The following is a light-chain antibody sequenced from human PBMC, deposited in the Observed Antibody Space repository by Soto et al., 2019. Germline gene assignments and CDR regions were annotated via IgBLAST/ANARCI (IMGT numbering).Light chain of an antibody. CDR1: QSINSW. CDR2: KAS. Sequence: DIQMTQSPSALSASVGDRVTITCRASQSINSWLAWYQQKSGKAPKLLIYKASSLESGVPSRFSGSGSGTEFTLTISSLQPDDFATYYCQQYNSYSWTFGQGTKVDIK. V-gene: IGKV1-5*03. CDR3: QQYNSYSWT. J-gene: IGKJ1*01.